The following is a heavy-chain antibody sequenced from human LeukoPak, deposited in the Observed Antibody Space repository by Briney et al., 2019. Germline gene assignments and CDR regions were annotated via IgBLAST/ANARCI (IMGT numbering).Heavy chain of an antibody. CDR2: IDNSGSA. V-gene: IGHV4-59*08. CDR3: ARHLVRDGYNYFFGS. Sequence: PSETLSLTCTVSGVSVKSYYWSWIRQPPGKRLEWIGYIDNSGSANRNPSLKSRVTISADTSKNQFFLKLSSVTAADTAVYYCARHLVRDGYNYFFGSWGQGTLVTVSP. D-gene: IGHD5-24*01. CDR1: GVSVKSYY. J-gene: IGHJ5*01.